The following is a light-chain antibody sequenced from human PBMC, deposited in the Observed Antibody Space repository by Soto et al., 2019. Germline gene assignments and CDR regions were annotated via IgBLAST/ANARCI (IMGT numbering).Light chain of an antibody. Sequence: DIQMTQSPSILSASVGDRVTITCRASQDISSALAWYQQKPGKAPKVLIHVASTLQSGVPSRFSGSGSGTEFTLTINNLQPEDFATYYCQQTNRYPITFGQGTRLEIK. J-gene: IGKJ5*01. CDR2: VAS. CDR1: QDISSA. V-gene: IGKV1-9*01. CDR3: QQTNRYPIT.